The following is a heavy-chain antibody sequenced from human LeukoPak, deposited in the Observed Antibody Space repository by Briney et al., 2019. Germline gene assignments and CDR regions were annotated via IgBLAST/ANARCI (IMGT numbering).Heavy chain of an antibody. CDR2: IYYSGST. V-gene: IGHV4-39*01. CDR1: GNSISSSSYY. Sequence: SETLSLTRTISGNSISSSSYYWGWIRQPPGKGLEWIGSIYYSGSTYYNPSLKSRVTISVDTSKNQFSLKLSSVTAADTVVYYCARTAAGFDAFDIWGQGTMVTVSS. J-gene: IGHJ3*02. D-gene: IGHD6-13*01. CDR3: ARTAAGFDAFDI.